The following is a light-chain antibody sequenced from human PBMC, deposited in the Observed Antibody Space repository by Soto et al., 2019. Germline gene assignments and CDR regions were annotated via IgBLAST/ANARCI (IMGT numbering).Light chain of an antibody. CDR3: QQSYRTPWT. CDR2: AAS. V-gene: IGKV1-39*01. CDR1: QSINIY. J-gene: IGKJ1*01. Sequence: IQMTQSPSSLSASVGDRVTITCRASQSINIYLNWYQQKPGQAPNLLIYAASSLHSGVPFRFSGSGSGTDFTLTSSSLQPEDFSTYYCQQSYRTPWTFGQGTKVQIK.